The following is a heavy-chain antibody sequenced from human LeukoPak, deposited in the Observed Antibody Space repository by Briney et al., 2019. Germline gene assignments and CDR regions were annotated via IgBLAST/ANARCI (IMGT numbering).Heavy chain of an antibody. CDR1: GGTFSSYA. J-gene: IGHJ4*02. V-gene: IGHV1-69*05. CDR2: IIPIFGTA. Sequence: SVKVSCKAFGGTFSSYAISWVRQAPGQGLEWMGGIIPIFGTANYAQKFQGRVTITTDESTSTAYMELSSLRSEDTAVYYCARGLSIAAAGNYFDYWGQGTLVTASS. CDR3: ARGLSIAAAGNYFDY. D-gene: IGHD6-13*01.